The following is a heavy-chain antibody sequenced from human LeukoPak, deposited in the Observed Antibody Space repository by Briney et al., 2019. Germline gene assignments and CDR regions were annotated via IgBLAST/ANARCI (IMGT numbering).Heavy chain of an antibody. CDR1: GFTFSGYE. J-gene: IGHJ5*02. CDR3: ARGRRVFGANWFDP. Sequence: PGGSLRLSCAAYGFTFSGYETNWVGQPPGKWLEWVSYISSSGTTIYYADTVKSRFTISRDNAKNSLYLQMNSLRAEDTAVYYCARGRRVFGANWFDPWGQGTLVTVSS. D-gene: IGHD4/OR15-4a*01. V-gene: IGHV3-48*03. CDR2: ISSSGTTI.